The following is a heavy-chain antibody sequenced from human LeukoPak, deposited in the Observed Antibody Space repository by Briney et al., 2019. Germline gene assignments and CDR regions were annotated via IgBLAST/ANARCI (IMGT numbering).Heavy chain of an antibody. CDR3: ASFHYDFWSGYSNY. V-gene: IGHV4-39*01. D-gene: IGHD3-3*01. CDR1: GGSISSSSYY. CDR2: IYYSGST. J-gene: IGHJ4*02. Sequence: SSETLSLTCTVSGGSISSSSYYWGWIRQPPGKGLEWIGSIYYSGSTYYNPSLKSRVTISVDTSKNQFSLKLSSVTAADTAVYYCASFHYDFWSGYSNYWGQGTLVTVSS.